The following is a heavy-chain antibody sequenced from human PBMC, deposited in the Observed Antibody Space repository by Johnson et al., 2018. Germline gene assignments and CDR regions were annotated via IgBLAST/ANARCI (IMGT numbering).Heavy chain of an antibody. CDR2: INRDESSR. CDR1: GFTFSSYW. V-gene: IGHV3-74*01. D-gene: IGHD3-9*01. Sequence: VQLQESGGGLVQPGGSLRLSCAASGFTFSSYWMHWVRQVPGKGLVWVARINRDESSRTYADSVKGRFTISRDNAKNTLYLQMNSLRAEDTAVYYCTREMYYDILDNYYFAMDVWGQGTTVTVSS. J-gene: IGHJ6*02. CDR3: TREMYYDILDNYYFAMDV.